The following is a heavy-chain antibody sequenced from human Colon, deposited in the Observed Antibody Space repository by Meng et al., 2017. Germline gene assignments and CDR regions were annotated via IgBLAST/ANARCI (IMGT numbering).Heavy chain of an antibody. D-gene: IGHD2-15*01. Sequence: SVMVSCNASGGTFSSYAISWVLQAPGQGLEWMGGIIPIFGTANYAQKFQGRVTTTTDKSTSTAYMKLSSLRSEDTAVYYCAKGRRYCSGGSCSSDWFDPWGQGTLVNVSS. CDR2: IIPIFGTA. J-gene: IGHJ5*02. CDR3: AKGRRYCSGGSCSSDWFDP. CDR1: GGTFSSYA. V-gene: IGHV1-69*05.